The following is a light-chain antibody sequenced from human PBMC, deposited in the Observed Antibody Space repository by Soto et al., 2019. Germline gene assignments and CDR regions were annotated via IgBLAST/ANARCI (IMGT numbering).Light chain of an antibody. J-gene: IGLJ2*01. CDR3: SSYGGFNNVL. CDR2: EVN. Sequence: QSALTQPASVSGSPGQSITISCTGTSSDVGGYNYVSWYQLHPGKAPKLIIYEVNNRPSGLSNRFSGSKSGNTASLTISGLQADDEGDYYCSSYGGFNNVLFGGGTKLTVL. V-gene: IGLV2-14*01. CDR1: SSDVGGYNY.